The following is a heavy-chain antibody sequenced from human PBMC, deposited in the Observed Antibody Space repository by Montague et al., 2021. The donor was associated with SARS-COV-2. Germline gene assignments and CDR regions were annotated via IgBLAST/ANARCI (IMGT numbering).Heavy chain of an antibody. CDR3: ARGQLWFYY. D-gene: IGHD5-18*01. J-gene: IGHJ4*02. CDR1: GGSISSYY. Sequence: SDSLSLTCTVSGGSISSYYWSWIRQPPGKGLEWIGYIYYSGSTNYNPSLKSRVTISVDTSKNQFSLKLSSVTAADTAVYYCARGQLWFYYWGQGTLVTVSS. V-gene: IGHV4-59*08. CDR2: IYYSGST.